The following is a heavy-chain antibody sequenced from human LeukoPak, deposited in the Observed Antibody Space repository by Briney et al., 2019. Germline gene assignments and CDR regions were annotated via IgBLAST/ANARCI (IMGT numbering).Heavy chain of an antibody. CDR2: ISGGGSST. J-gene: IGHJ4*02. CDR3: AKGIAAAGPYFDY. D-gene: IGHD6-13*01. CDR1: GFTFSSYA. Sequence: GGSLRLSCAASGFTFSSYAMSWVRQAPGKGPEWVSAISGGGSSTYYADSVKGRFTISRDNSKNTLYLQMNSLRAEDTAIYYCAKGIAAAGPYFDYWGQGTLVTVSS. V-gene: IGHV3-23*01.